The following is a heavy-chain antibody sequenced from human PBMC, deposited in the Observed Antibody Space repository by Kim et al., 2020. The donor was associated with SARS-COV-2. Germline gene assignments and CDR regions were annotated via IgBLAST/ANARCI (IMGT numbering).Heavy chain of an antibody. CDR2: ITSGSSNI. CDR3: ARDGGHYGDFHIDY. J-gene: IGHJ4*02. D-gene: IGHD4-17*01. CDR1: GFSFRSYR. V-gene: IGHV3-21*06. Sequence: GGSLRLSCAASGFSFRSYRMNWVRQAPGKGLEWVACITSGSSNIFYADSVQGRFTISRDNAKSTLYLQINSLRVEDTAVYYCARDGGHYGDFHIDYWGQG.